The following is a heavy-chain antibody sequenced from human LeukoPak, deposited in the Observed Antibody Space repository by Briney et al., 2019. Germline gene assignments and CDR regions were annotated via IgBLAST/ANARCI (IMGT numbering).Heavy chain of an antibody. J-gene: IGHJ4*02. CDR3: ARDFVDTVMVVDY. CDR1: GYTFTSYG. V-gene: IGHV1-18*01. D-gene: IGHD5-18*01. Sequence: ASVKVSCKASGYTFTSYGISWVRQAPGQGLEWMGWISAYNGNTNYAQKFQDRVTMTTDTPTSTAYMELRSLRSYDTAVYYCARDFVDTVMVVDYWGQGTLVTVSS. CDR2: ISAYNGNT.